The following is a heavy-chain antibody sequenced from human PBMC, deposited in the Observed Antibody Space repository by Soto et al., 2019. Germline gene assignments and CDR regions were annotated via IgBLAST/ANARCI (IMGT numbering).Heavy chain of an antibody. Sequence: GGSLRLSCAASGFTFSNHGINWVRQAPGRGLEWISFISYSSATIHYADSVRGRFTISRDNANNSLYLEMSSLRDEDTAVYFCARDSSKYTYGSFYFDYWGQGTLVTVSS. V-gene: IGHV3-48*02. D-gene: IGHD5-18*01. CDR1: GFTFSNHG. CDR3: ARDSSKYTYGSFYFDY. J-gene: IGHJ4*02. CDR2: ISYSSATI.